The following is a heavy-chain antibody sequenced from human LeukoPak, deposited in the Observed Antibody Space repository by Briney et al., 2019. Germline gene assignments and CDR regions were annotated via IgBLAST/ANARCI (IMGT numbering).Heavy chain of an antibody. CDR2: IYTSGST. Sequence: PSETLSLTCTVSGGSISSGSCYWSWIRQPAGKGLEWIGRIYTSGSTNYNPSLKSRVTISVGTSKNQFSLKLSSVTAADTAVYYCARDRMATLWYYYMDVWGKGTTVTVSS. CDR1: GGSISSGSCY. CDR3: ARDRMATLWYYYMDV. D-gene: IGHD5-24*01. V-gene: IGHV4-61*02. J-gene: IGHJ6*03.